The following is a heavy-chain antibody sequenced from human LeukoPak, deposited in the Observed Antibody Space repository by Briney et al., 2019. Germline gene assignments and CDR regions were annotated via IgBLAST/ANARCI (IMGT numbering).Heavy chain of an antibody. V-gene: IGHV4-4*02. CDR1: GGSISSSNW. J-gene: IGHJ4*02. CDR2: IYHSGST. Sequence: PSETLSLTCAVSGGSISSSNWWSWVRQPPGKGLEWIGEIYHSGSTNYNPSLKSRVTISVDKSKNQFSLKLSSVTAADTAVYYCARGIVVVPAAIPPNYFDYWGQGTLVTVSS. D-gene: IGHD2-2*02. CDR3: ARGIVVVPAAIPPNYFDY.